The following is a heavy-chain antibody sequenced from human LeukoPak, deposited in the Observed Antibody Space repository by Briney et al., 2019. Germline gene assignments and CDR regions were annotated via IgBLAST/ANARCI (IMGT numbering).Heavy chain of an antibody. V-gene: IGHV1-2*02. CDR2: INPHSGDT. CDR3: AKDMRSRGYSGYDCFDY. Sequence: ASVKVSCKASRYTFTGYYMHWVRQAPGQGLEWMGWINPHSGDTNYAQKFQGRVTMTRDTSTSTAYMEVSRLRSDDTAVYYCAKDMRSRGYSGYDCFDYWGQGTLVAVSS. CDR1: RYTFTGYY. D-gene: IGHD5-12*01. J-gene: IGHJ4*02.